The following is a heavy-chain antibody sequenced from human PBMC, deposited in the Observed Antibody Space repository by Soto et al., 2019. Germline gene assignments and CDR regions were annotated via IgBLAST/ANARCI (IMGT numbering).Heavy chain of an antibody. CDR2: IIPILGIA. J-gene: IGHJ3*02. Sequence: GASVKVSCKASGGTFSSYTISWVRQAPGQGLEWMGRIIPILGIANYAQKFQGRVTITADKSTSTAYMELSSLRSEDTAVYYCARAGGVLDAFDIWGQGTMVTVSS. CDR3: ARAGGVLDAFDI. CDR1: GGTFSSYT. V-gene: IGHV1-69*02. D-gene: IGHD2-8*01.